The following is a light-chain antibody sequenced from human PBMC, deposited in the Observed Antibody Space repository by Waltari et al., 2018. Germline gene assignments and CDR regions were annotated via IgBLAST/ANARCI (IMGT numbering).Light chain of an antibody. CDR3: AAWDISLNALI. V-gene: IGLV1-36*01. Sequence: QSALTQPPSVSGAPRQRVTISCSGSSSNIGDSAVNCYQQFPGKSPRLVIYYDDLLPSGVSDRFSGSKSGSSASLTISGLQSEDEAIYFCAAWDISLNALIFGGGTKLTVL. CDR2: YDD. CDR1: SSNIGDSA. J-gene: IGLJ2*01.